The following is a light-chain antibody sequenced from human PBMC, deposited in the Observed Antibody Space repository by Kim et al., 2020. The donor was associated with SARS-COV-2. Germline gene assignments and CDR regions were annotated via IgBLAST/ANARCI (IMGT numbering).Light chain of an antibody. CDR3: QSYDRGVSGYV. CDR1: NSNIGTAFR. J-gene: IGLJ1*01. Sequence: IPCTGRNSNIGTAFRVHWNHQRPGRAPKLLIHGDSDRPSGVPHRFSASKSGTSASLAISGLQAEDEGDYYCQSYDRGVSGYVVGTGTKVTVL. CDR2: GDS. V-gene: IGLV1-40*01.